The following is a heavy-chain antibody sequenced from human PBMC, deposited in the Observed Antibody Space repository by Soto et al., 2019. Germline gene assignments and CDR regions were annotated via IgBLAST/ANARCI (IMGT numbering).Heavy chain of an antibody. Sequence: GASVKVSCKASGYTFTSYAMHWVRQAPGQRLEWMGWINAGNGNTKYSQKFQCRVTITRDTSASTAYMELSSLRSEDTAVYYCARDLSGYSYGYPDYYYYGMDVWGQGTTVTVSS. D-gene: IGHD5-18*01. J-gene: IGHJ6*02. V-gene: IGHV1-3*01. CDR1: GYTFTSYA. CDR2: INAGNGNT. CDR3: ARDLSGYSYGYPDYYYYGMDV.